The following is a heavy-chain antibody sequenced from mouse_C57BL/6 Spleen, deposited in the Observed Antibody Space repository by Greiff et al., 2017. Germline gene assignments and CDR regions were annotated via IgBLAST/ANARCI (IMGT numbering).Heavy chain of an antibody. J-gene: IGHJ4*01. Sequence: QVQLQQSGAELVKPGASVKISCKASGYAFSSYWMNWVKQRPGKGLEWIGQIYPGDGDTNYNGKFKGKATLTADKSSSSAYMQLSSRTSEGSAVYFCARAGYYGSSPYAMDYWGQGTSVTVSS. V-gene: IGHV1-80*01. D-gene: IGHD1-1*01. CDR3: ARAGYYGSSPYAMDY. CDR1: GYAFSSYW. CDR2: IYPGDGDT.